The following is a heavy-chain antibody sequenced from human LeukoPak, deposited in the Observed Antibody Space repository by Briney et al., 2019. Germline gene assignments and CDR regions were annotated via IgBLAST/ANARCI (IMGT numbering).Heavy chain of an antibody. V-gene: IGHV3-23*01. D-gene: IGHD3/OR15-3a*01. CDR3: AKRGVVIRVILVGFHKEAYYFES. CDR1: GITLNNYG. CDR2: ISDSGGST. J-gene: IGHJ4*02. Sequence: PGGSLRLSCAVSGITLNNYGMTWVRQAPGKGLEWVAGISDSGGSTKYADSVKGRFTISRDNPKNTLYLQMNSLRAEDTAVYFCAKRGVVIRVILVGFHKEAYYFESWGQGALVTVPS.